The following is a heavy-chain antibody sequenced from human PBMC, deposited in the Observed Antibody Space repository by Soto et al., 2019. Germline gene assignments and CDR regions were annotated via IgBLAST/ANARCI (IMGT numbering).Heavy chain of an antibody. V-gene: IGHV4-39*01. D-gene: IGHD6-19*01. CDR2: IYYSGST. CDR3: ARLYSSGWYLNWYFDY. J-gene: IGHJ4*02. Sequence: PEETLSLTCTVSGGSISSSSYYWGWIRQPPGKGLEWIGSIYYSGSTYYNPSLKSRVTISVDTSKNQFSLKLSSVTAADTAVYYCARLYSSGWYLNWYFDYWGQGTQVTVSS. CDR1: GGSISSSSYY.